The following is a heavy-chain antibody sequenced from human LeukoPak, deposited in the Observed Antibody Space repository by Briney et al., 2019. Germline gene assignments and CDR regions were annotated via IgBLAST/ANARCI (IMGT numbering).Heavy chain of an antibody. V-gene: IGHV5-51*01. CDR2: IYPGDSDT. D-gene: IGHD1-26*01. CDR1: GYSFTSYW. CDR3: ARRHRSGSYYFDY. J-gene: IGHJ4*02. Sequence: GESLKISCEGSGYSFTSYWIGWMRQMPGKGLEWMGIIYPGDSDTRYSPSFQGQVTISADKSISTAYLQWSSLKASDTAMYYCARRHRSGSYYFDYWGQGTLVTVSS.